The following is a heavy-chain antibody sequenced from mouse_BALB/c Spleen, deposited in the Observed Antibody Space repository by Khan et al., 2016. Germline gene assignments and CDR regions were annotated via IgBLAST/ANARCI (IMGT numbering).Heavy chain of an antibody. CDR3: VRDFYYYGRGGCFDV. Sequence: EVQLQESGGGLVQPKGSLKLSCAASGFTFNTNAMNWVRQAPGKGLEWVARIRSKSNNYATYYADSVKDRFTISRDDSQSILYLQMNNLKTEDTAMYYGVRDFYYYGRGGCFDVWGAGTTVTVSS. D-gene: IGHD1-1*01. CDR1: GFTFNTNA. CDR2: IRSKSNNYAT. V-gene: IGHV10S3*01. J-gene: IGHJ1*01.